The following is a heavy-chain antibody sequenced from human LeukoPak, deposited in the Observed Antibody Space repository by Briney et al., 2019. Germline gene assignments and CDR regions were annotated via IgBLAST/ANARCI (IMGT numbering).Heavy chain of an antibody. D-gene: IGHD3-16*01. CDR3: ARGGIMISFGGVYVFDI. Sequence: GGSLRLSCAASGFSISSNYISWVRQAPGKGLEWVSVIYSGGSTFFADTVKGRFTISRDNSKNTMYLQMNSLRAEDTAVYYCARGGIMISFGGVYVFDIWGQGTMVTASS. CDR2: IYSGGST. CDR1: GFSISSNY. V-gene: IGHV3-53*01. J-gene: IGHJ3*02.